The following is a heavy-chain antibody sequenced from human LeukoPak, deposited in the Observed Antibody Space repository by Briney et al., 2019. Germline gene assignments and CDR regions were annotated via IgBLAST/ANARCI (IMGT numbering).Heavy chain of an antibody. CDR2: ITGNGGTT. J-gene: IGHJ4*02. V-gene: IGHV3-23*01. CDR3: ARDKIGYSSGWYVRAPGSFDY. Sequence: GGSLRLSCAASGFSFSNYGMSWVRQAPGKGLEWVSGITGNGGTTYYADSVKGRFTISRDNAKNSLYLQMNSLRAEDTAVYYCARDKIGYSSGWYVRAPGSFDYWGQGTLVTVSS. D-gene: IGHD6-19*01. CDR1: GFSFSNYG.